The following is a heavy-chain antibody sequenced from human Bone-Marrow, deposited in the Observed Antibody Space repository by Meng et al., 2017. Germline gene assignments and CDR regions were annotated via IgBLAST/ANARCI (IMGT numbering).Heavy chain of an antibody. V-gene: IGHV4-30-4*01. Sequence: QVQLQESGPGLVKPSQTLSLTCTVSGVSISSADYYWSWIRQPPGKGLEWIGYIYYSGSTYYNPSLKSRVTISVDTSKNQFSLKMSSVTAADTAVYYCARVGACSGGSCYFRLFDYWGQGTLVTVSS. CDR1: GVSISSADYY. CDR3: ARVGACSGGSCYFRLFDY. CDR2: IYYSGST. J-gene: IGHJ4*02. D-gene: IGHD2-15*01.